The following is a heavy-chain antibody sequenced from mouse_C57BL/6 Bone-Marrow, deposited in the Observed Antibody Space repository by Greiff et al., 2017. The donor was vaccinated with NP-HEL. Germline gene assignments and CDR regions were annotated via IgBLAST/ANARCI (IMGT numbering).Heavy chain of an antibody. D-gene: IGHD1-1*02. V-gene: IGHV1-61*01. J-gene: IGHJ4*01. CDR2: IYTSDSEA. CDR1: GYTFTSYW. Sequence: QVQLKQPGAELVRPGSSVKLSCKASGYTFTSYWMDWVKQRPGQGLEWIGNIYTSDSEAHYNQKFKDQATLTVDKSSSTAYMQLSRLTSEYSAVYYCASGNYGAMDYWGQGTSVTVSS. CDR3: ASGNYGAMDY.